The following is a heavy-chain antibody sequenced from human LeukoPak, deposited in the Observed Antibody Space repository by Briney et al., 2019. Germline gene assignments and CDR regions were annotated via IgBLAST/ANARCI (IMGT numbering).Heavy chain of an antibody. CDR3: ARDATRGGDNDY. V-gene: IGHV3-33*01. CDR2: IWYDGSNR. D-gene: IGHD2-21*02. Sequence: PGGSLRLSCVASEFTFSSFGMHWVRHSPGAGLEWVAIIWYDGSNRYYVDSVKGRFTISRDNSKNTLYLQMNALRVEDTAVYYCARDATRGGDNDYWGQGTRVIVSS. J-gene: IGHJ4*02. CDR1: EFTFSSFG.